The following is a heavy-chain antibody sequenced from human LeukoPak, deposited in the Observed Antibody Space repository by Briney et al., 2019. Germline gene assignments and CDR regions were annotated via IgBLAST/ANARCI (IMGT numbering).Heavy chain of an antibody. CDR3: ARDLAAAGTWFDP. J-gene: IGHJ5*02. V-gene: IGHV3-33*01. Sequence: GGSLRLSCAASGFTFSSYGMHWVRQAPGKGLEWVAVIWHDTSNKYYADSVKGRFTISRDNSKNTLYLQMNSLRAEDTAVYYCARDLAAAGTWFDPWGQGTLVTVSS. CDR1: GFTFSSYG. CDR2: IWHDTSNK. D-gene: IGHD6-13*01.